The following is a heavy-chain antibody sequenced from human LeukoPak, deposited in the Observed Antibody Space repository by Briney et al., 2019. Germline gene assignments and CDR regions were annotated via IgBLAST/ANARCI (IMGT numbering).Heavy chain of an antibody. Sequence: GGSLRLSCAASGFTFSSYGMHWVRQAPGKGLEWVAVISYDGSNKYYADSVKGRFTIPRDNSKNTLYLQMNSLKTEDTAIYYCTVYDYGSGRDWGQGTLVTVSS. J-gene: IGHJ4*02. CDR1: GFTFSSYG. CDR2: ISYDGSNK. V-gene: IGHV3-30*03. CDR3: TVYDYGSGRD. D-gene: IGHD3-10*01.